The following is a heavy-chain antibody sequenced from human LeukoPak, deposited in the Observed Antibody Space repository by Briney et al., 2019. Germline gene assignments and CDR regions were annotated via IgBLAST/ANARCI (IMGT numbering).Heavy chain of an antibody. CDR3: ARDQTLGDDSSGYP. CDR1: GGTFSSYA. CDR2: IIPIFGTA. Sequence: GASVKVSCKASGGTFSSYAISWVRQAPGQGLEWMGGIIPIFGTANYAQKFQGRVTITADESTSTAYMELSSLRSEGTAVYYCARDQTLGDDSSGYPWGQGTLVTVSS. V-gene: IGHV1-69*13. D-gene: IGHD3-22*01. J-gene: IGHJ5*02.